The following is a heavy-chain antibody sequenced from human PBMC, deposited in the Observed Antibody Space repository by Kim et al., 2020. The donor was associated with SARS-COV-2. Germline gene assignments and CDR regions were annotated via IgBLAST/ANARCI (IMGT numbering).Heavy chain of an antibody. V-gene: IGHV1-69*13. CDR2: IIPIFGTA. Sequence: SVKVSCKASGGTFSSYAISWVRQAPGQGLEWMGGIIPIFGTANYAQKFQGRVTITADESTSTAYMELSSLRSEDTAVYYCAKTMRSGSYYLSDYWGQGTLVTVSS. CDR1: GGTFSSYA. D-gene: IGHD1-26*01. J-gene: IGHJ4*02. CDR3: AKTMRSGSYYLSDY.